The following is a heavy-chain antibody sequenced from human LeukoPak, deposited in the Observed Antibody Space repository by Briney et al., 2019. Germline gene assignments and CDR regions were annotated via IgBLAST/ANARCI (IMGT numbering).Heavy chain of an antibody. V-gene: IGHV4-31*03. D-gene: IGHD4-23*01. CDR2: IYYSGST. CDR3: ARGHRMNTVGVDY. Sequence: SQTLSLTCTVSGGSISSGGYYWSWIRQHPGTGLEWIGYIYYSGSTYYNPSLKSRVTISVDTSKNQFSLKLSSVTAADTAVYYCARGHRMNTVGVDYWGQGTLVTVSS. J-gene: IGHJ4*02. CDR1: GGSISSGGYY.